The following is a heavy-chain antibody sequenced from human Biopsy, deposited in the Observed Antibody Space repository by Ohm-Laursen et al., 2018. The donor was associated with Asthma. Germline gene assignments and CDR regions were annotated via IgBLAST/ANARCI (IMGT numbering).Heavy chain of an antibody. Sequence: GTLSLTCAVSGGSVSSGSYYWSWIPPPPGKGLAWVSYISYSGSTDYNPSLKSRLTISMDTSKNPFSLKLSSVTAADTAVYYCARVPTTLRYFDLWGRGTLVTVSS. CDR2: ISYSGST. J-gene: IGHJ2*01. D-gene: IGHD2-15*01. V-gene: IGHV4-61*01. CDR3: ARVPTTLRYFDL. CDR1: GGSVSSGSYY.